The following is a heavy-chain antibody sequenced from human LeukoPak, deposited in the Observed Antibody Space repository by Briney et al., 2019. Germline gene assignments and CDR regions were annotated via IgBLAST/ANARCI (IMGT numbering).Heavy chain of an antibody. CDR3: AGRSSGATRYYFDY. V-gene: IGHV4-39*01. J-gene: IGHJ4*02. CDR1: GGSISSSIYY. D-gene: IGHD1-26*01. CDR2: IYYSGST. Sequence: SETLSLTCTVSGGSISSSIYYWGWIRQPPGKGLEWIGSIYYSGSTYYNPSLKSRVTMSVDTSKNQFSLKLSSVTAADTAVYYCAGRSSGATRYYFDYWGQGTLVTVSS.